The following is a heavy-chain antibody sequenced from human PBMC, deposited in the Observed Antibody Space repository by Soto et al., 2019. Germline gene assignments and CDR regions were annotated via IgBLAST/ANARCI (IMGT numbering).Heavy chain of an antibody. CDR1: GFSLSTSGVG. D-gene: IGHD2-15*01. Sequence: QITLKESGPTLVKPTQTLTLTCTFSGFSLSTSGVGVGWIRQPPGKALEWLALIYWDDDKRYSPSLKSRLTITKDTSNNQVVLTMPNMDPVDTATYYCAHVIPVVAAYLVFDYWGQGTLVTVSS. CDR3: AHVIPVVAAYLVFDY. V-gene: IGHV2-5*02. J-gene: IGHJ4*02. CDR2: IYWDDDK.